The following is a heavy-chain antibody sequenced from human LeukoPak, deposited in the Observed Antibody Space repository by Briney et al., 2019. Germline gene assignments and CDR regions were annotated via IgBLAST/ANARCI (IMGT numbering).Heavy chain of an antibody. Sequence: SVKVSCKASGGTFSSYAISWVRQAPGQGLEWMGGIIPIFGTANYAQKFQGRVTITTDESTSTAYMELSSLRSEDTAVYYCARGPYSSHPPAYYYYMDVWGKGTTVTVSS. CDR3: ARGPYSSHPPAYYYYMDV. CDR2: IIPIFGTA. J-gene: IGHJ6*03. D-gene: IGHD6-13*01. V-gene: IGHV1-69*05. CDR1: GGTFSSYA.